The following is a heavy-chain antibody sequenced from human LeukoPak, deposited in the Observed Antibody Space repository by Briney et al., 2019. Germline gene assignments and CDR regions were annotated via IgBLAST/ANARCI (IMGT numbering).Heavy chain of an antibody. J-gene: IGHJ4*02. CDR1: GGSISSSSYY. Sequence: NSSETLSLTCTVSGGSISSSSYYWGWIRQPPGKGLEWIGSIYYSGSTYYNPSLKSRVTISVDTSKSQFSLKLSSVTAADTAVYYCARHFAHENWNLDYWGQGTLVTVSS. D-gene: IGHD1-1*01. V-gene: IGHV4-39*01. CDR2: IYYSGST. CDR3: ARHFAHENWNLDY.